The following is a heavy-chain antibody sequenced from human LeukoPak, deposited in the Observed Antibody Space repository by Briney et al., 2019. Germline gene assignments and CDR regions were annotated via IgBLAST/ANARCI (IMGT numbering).Heavy chain of an antibody. Sequence: GGSLRLSCAASGFPFSDYYMSWIRQAPGKGLEWVSYISSSSSTIYYADSVKGRFTISRDNAKNSLYLQMNSLRAEDTAVYYCARSRKVATIDYWGQGTLVTVSS. V-gene: IGHV3-11*04. CDR3: ARSRKVATIDY. CDR2: ISSSSSTI. J-gene: IGHJ4*02. CDR1: GFPFSDYY. D-gene: IGHD5-12*01.